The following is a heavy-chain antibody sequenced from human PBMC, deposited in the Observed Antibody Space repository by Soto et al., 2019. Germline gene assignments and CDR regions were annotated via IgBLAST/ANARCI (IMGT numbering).Heavy chain of an antibody. D-gene: IGHD3-9*01. CDR3: ARDSIRRLAPFDS. CDR1: GFTFGDYA. J-gene: IGHJ4*02. Sequence: QPGGSLRLSCTTSGFTFGDYAMGWFRQAPGKGLEWVSFIRAKAYGGATAYAASVKGRFTISRDDSKSIAYLQMDSLITEDKGVYYCARDSIRRLAPFDSRGQGTTVTVSS. CDR2: IRAKAYGGAT. V-gene: IGHV3-49*03.